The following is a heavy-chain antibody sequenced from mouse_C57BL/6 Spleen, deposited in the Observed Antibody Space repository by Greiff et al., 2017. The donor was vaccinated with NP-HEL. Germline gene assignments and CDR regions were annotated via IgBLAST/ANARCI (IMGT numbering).Heavy chain of an antibody. Sequence: VQLQQSGPELVKPGASVKISCKASGYAFSSSWRNWVKQRPGKGLEWIGRIYPGDGDTNYNGKFKGKATLTADKSSSTAYMQLSSLTSEDSAVYFCARSHSSGYVIAYWGQGTLVTVSA. J-gene: IGHJ3*01. CDR2: IYPGDGDT. CDR3: ARSHSSGYVIAY. CDR1: GYAFSSSW. V-gene: IGHV1-82*01. D-gene: IGHD3-2*02.